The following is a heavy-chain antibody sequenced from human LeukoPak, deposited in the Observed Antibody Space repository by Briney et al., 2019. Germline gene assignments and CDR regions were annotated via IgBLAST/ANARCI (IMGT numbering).Heavy chain of an antibody. CDR2: INPNSGGT. D-gene: IGHD6-13*01. V-gene: IGHV1-2*02. J-gene: IGHJ4*02. CDR3: ARGPDLQQQLTDFDY. CDR1: GYTFTGYY. Sequence: ASVKVSCKTSGYTFTGYYMHWVRQAPGQGLEWMGWINPNSGGTDYAQKFQDRVTMTRDTSISTAYMELSRLRCDNTAGYYCARGPDLQQQLTDFDYWGQGTLVTVSS.